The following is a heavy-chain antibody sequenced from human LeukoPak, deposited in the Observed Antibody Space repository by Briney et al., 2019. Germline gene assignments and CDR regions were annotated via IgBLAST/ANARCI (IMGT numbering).Heavy chain of an antibody. V-gene: IGHV3-30*04. CDR3: ARDRVVYYYYGMDV. Sequence: GGSLRLSCAASEFTFSTYAMHWVRQAPGKGLEWVAVISYDGNNKYYADSVKGRFTISRDNSKNTLYLQMNSLRAEDTAVYYCARDRVVYYYYGMDVWGQGTTVTVSS. D-gene: IGHD3-10*01. J-gene: IGHJ6*02. CDR2: ISYDGNNK. CDR1: EFTFSTYA.